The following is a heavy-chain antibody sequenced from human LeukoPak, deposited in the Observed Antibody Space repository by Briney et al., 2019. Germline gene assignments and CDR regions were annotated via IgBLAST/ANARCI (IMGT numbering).Heavy chain of an antibody. CDR3: ARDGVGAAAGKARDYYYYYMNV. CDR2: INPNSGGT. Sequence: PSASVKVSCKASGYTFTGYYMHWVRQAPGQGLEWMGWINPNSGGTNYAQKFQGRVTMTRVTSISTAYMELSRLRSDDTAVYYCARDGVGAAAGKARDYYYYYMNVWGKGTTVTVSS. D-gene: IGHD6-13*01. V-gene: IGHV1-2*02. J-gene: IGHJ6*03. CDR1: GYTFTGYY.